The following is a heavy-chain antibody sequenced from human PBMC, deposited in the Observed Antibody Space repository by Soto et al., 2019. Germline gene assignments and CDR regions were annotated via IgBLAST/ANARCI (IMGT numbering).Heavy chain of an antibody. J-gene: IGHJ6*02. CDR2: IYHSGST. CDR3: ARVPFYYDSSGLRYYYYGMDV. D-gene: IGHD3-22*01. CDR1: GGSISSGGYS. V-gene: IGHV4-30-2*01. Sequence: QLQLQESGSGLVKPSQTLSLTCAVSGGSISSGGYSWSWIRQPPGKGLEWIGYIYHSGSTYYNPSHKSRVTISVDRSKNQFSLKLSSVTAADTAVYYCARVPFYYDSSGLRYYYYGMDVWGQGTTVTVSS.